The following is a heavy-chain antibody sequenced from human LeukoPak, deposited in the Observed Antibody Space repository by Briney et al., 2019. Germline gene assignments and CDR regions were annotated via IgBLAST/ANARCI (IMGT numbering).Heavy chain of an antibody. CDR2: ISSSSSYT. V-gene: IGHV3-11*03. CDR3: ARTYYYDSSGYYGPFDY. Sequence: PGGSLRLSCAASGFTFSDYYMSWIRQAPGKGLEWVSYISSSSSYTNYADSVKGRFTISRDNAKNSLYLQMNSLRAEDTAVYYCARTYYYDSSGYYGPFDYWGQGTLVTGSS. CDR1: GFTFSDYY. J-gene: IGHJ4*02. D-gene: IGHD3-22*01.